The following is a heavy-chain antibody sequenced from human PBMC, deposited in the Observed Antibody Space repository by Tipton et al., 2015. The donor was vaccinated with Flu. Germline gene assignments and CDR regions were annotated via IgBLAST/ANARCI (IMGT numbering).Heavy chain of an antibody. D-gene: IGHD3-22*01. V-gene: IGHV3-53*01. J-gene: IGHJ4*02. CDR2: IYSGGST. CDR1: GFTVSSNY. Sequence: GSLRLSCAASGFTVSSNYMSWVRQAPGKGLEWASVIYSGGSTYYADSVKGRFTISRDNSKNTLYLQMNSLRAEDTAVYYCARDSSGYFYYFDYWGQGTLVTVSS. CDR3: ARDSSGYFYYFDY.